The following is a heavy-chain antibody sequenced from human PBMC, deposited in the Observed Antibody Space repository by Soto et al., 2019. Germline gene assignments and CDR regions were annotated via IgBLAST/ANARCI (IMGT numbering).Heavy chain of an antibody. J-gene: IGHJ5*02. CDR3: ASSNNYNWFDP. CDR1: GDSISSSNW. D-gene: IGHD1-20*01. V-gene: IGHV4-4*02. CDR2: IYHSGST. Sequence: SETLSLTCAGSGDSISSSNWWSWVRQPSGEGLEWIGEIYHSGSTKYNPSLRSRVTISLDKSKNQFSLKVCSVTAAYRAMYYFASSNNYNWFDPWGQGTLVTVSS.